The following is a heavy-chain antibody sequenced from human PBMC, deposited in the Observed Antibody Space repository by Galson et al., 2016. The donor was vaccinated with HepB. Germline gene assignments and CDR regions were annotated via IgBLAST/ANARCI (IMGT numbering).Heavy chain of an antibody. CDR3: ARHPTGYPNWFDR. Sequence: SETLSLTCTVSGASIISTNYHWGWIRQPPGKGLEWIASIFHTGRSDYNPSLQSRVTISVDTSMNRFSLSLRSVSTADTATYFCARHPTGYPNWFDRWGHGTLVVVSS. CDR2: IFHTGRS. D-gene: IGHD3-9*01. V-gene: IGHV4-39*01. CDR1: GASIISTNYH. J-gene: IGHJ5*02.